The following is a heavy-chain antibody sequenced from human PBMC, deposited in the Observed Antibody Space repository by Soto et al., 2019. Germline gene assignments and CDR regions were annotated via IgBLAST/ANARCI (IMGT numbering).Heavy chain of an antibody. Sequence: QVQLVQSGAEVKKPGSSVKVTCKAYGGTFSTSTFTWVRQAPGQGLEWVGRTIPILDVADYAQDFQGRVTITADKSTSTAYMELTSLTSKDTAVYYCARDSPIGSTYTGYDAIDSWGQGTLVTVSS. D-gene: IGHD5-12*01. V-gene: IGHV1-69*08. CDR1: GGTFSTST. CDR3: ARDSPIGSTYTGYDAIDS. CDR2: TIPILDVA. J-gene: IGHJ4*02.